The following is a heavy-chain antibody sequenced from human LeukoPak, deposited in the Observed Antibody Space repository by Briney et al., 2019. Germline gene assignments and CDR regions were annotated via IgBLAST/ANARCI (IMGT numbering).Heavy chain of an antibody. CDR2: VNQDGSEK. CDR1: GFSFSSYW. V-gene: IGHV3-7*01. Sequence: GGSLRLSCAASGFSFSSYWMSWVRQAPGKGLEWVANVNQDGSEKNYVDSVKGRFTISRDNAKNSVNLQMNSLRVEDTAVYYCARDDSSGWYYFDYWDQGTLVTVSS. CDR3: ARDDSSGWYYFDY. D-gene: IGHD6-19*01. J-gene: IGHJ4*02.